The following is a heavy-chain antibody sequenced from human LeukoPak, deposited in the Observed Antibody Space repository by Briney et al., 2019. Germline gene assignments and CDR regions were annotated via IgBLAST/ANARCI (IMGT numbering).Heavy chain of an antibody. D-gene: IGHD3-22*01. CDR3: SRFYSSGSASGAFDI. CDR1: GFTFSDYA. J-gene: IGHJ3*02. V-gene: IGHV3-49*04. Sequence: GGSLGLSCTTSGFTFSDYAVSWDRQAPGKGLEWIGFIRNKGNGGTTEYAACVKGRFTISRHDSKTIAHLQMSSLKTEHTAVYHCSRFYSSGSASGAFDIWGQGTMVTLSP. CDR2: IRNKGNGGTT.